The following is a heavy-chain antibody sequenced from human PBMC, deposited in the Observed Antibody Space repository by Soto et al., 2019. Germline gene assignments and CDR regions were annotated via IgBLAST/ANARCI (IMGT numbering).Heavy chain of an antibody. CDR1: GGSISNGYH. J-gene: IGHJ5*02. CDR2: IYYSGST. D-gene: IGHD4-17*01. Sequence: SETLSLTCTVSGGSISNGYHWAWIRQPPGKGLEWIGYIYYSGSTYYNPSLKSRVTISVDTSKNQFSLKLSSVTAADTAVYYCARVRYGGNSAWFDPWGQGTLVTVSS. V-gene: IGHV4-30-4*08. CDR3: ARVRYGGNSAWFDP.